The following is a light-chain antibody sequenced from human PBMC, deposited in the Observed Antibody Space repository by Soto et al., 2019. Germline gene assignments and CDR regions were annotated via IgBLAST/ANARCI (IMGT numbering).Light chain of an antibody. CDR3: QQYGSSPGT. CDR2: GAS. J-gene: IGKJ1*01. CDR1: QSVSSSY. V-gene: IGKV3-20*01. Sequence: EIVLTQSPGALSLSPGERTTLSCGASQSVSSSYLAWYQQKPGQAPSLLLYGASTRATGIPDRFSGSVSGTDFALTISILEPEDFAVYYCQQYGSSPGTFGQGTKVEIK.